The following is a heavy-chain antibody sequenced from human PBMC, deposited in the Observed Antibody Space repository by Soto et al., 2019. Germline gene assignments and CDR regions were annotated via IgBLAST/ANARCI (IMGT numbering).Heavy chain of an antibody. D-gene: IGHD6-19*01. CDR2: IYYSGST. CDR1: GGSISSSSYY. CDR3: ARHEVAVAGVSNWFDP. V-gene: IGHV4-39*01. J-gene: IGHJ5*02. Sequence: QLQLQESGPGLVKPSETLSLTCTVSGGSISSSSYYWGWIRQPPGKGLEWIGSIYYSGSTYYNPSLKSRVPISVDTSKNQFSLKLRSVTAADTAVYYCARHEVAVAGVSNWFDPWGQGTLVTVSS.